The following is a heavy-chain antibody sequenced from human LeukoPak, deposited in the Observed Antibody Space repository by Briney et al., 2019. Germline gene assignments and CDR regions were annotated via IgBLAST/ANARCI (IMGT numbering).Heavy chain of an antibody. CDR1: GGSISSYY. CDR3: AGGGGDYFYYYMDV. CDR2: IYTSGNT. V-gene: IGHV4-4*09. Sequence: PSETLSLTCTVSGGSISSYYWTWIRQPPGKALEWIGNIYTSGNTNYNPSLMSRVTISLVTSKNQFSLKLSSVTAADTAVYYCAGGGGDYFYYYMDVWGKGTTVTVSS. J-gene: IGHJ6*03.